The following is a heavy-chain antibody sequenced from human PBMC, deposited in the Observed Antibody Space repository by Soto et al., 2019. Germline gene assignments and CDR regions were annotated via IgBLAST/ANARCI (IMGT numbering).Heavy chain of an antibody. CDR3: GRKYTSSWLFDP. D-gene: IGHD6-13*01. Sequence: PSETLSLACSVSGGSISSGGYFWTWIRQHPGKGLEWIGSIYYSGTTYYNPSLKSRVTVSVDTSKNQFSLKLSSVTAADTAVYYCGRKYTSSWLFDPWGQGTLVTVSS. CDR2: IYYSGTT. CDR1: GGSISSGGYF. V-gene: IGHV4-39*01. J-gene: IGHJ5*02.